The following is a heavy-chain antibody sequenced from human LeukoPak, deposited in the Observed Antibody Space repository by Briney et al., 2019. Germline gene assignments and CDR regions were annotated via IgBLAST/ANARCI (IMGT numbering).Heavy chain of an antibody. Sequence: PAGSLRLACAASRFTFSSYAMSWVSQAPGKGLEWVSATSGRGGSTYYADSLKGRFTISRDNSKNTLYLQMNSLRAEDTAVYYCAKDAHIVVVTATYWYFDLWGRGTLVTVSS. V-gene: IGHV3-23*01. CDR2: TSGRGGST. CDR1: RFTFSSYA. D-gene: IGHD2-21*02. J-gene: IGHJ2*01. CDR3: AKDAHIVVVTATYWYFDL.